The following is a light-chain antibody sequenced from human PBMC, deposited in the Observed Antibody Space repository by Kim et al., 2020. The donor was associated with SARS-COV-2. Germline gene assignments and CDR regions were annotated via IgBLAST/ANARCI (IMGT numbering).Light chain of an antibody. CDR3: AAWDDSLSGWV. V-gene: IGLV1-47*01. CDR2: RNY. J-gene: IGLJ3*02. Sequence: GQRVTVTCSGNSSNIGPNYVYWHQHFPGTAPKLLIFRNYQRPSGVPDRFSGSKSGTSASLAIIGLRSEDEADYHCAAWDDSLSGWVFGGGTKVTVL. CDR1: SSNIGPNY.